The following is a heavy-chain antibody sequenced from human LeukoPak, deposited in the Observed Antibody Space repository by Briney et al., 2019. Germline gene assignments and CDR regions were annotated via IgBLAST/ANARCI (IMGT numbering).Heavy chain of an antibody. CDR3: ASVLGYSYGCFDY. D-gene: IGHD5-18*01. Sequence: SVKVSCKASGGTFSSYTISWVRQAPGQGLEWMGGIIPILSKANYAQKFQGRVTITRDKSTSTLYMQLSSLRAEDTAVYYCASVLGYSYGCFDYWGQGTLVTVSS. J-gene: IGHJ4*02. V-gene: IGHV1-69*16. CDR2: IIPILSKA. CDR1: GGTFSSYT.